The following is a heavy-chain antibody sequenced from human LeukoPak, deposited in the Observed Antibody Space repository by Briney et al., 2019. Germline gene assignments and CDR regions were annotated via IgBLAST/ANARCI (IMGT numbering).Heavy chain of an antibody. CDR2: IYYSGNA. J-gene: IGHJ4*02. Sequence: SETLSLTCTVSGGSISSGIFYWGWIRQPPGKGLEWIGSIYYSGNAYYNPSLKSRVTISVDTSKNQLSLKLNSVTAADTAVYYCARHVRQQLPPKAFDYWGQGTLVTVSS. CDR3: ARHVRQQLPPKAFDY. CDR1: GGSISSGIFY. V-gene: IGHV4-39*01. D-gene: IGHD6-13*01.